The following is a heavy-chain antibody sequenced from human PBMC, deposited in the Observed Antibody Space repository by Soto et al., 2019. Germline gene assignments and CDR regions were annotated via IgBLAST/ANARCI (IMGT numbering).Heavy chain of an antibody. V-gene: IGHV3-30*18. CDR3: AKDDRRYCSSTSCTIDY. CDR1: GFTFSRYG. D-gene: IGHD2-2*01. CDR2: ISYDGSNK. J-gene: IGHJ4*02. Sequence: QVQLVESGGGVVQPGRSLRLSCAASGFTFSRYGMHWVRQAPGKGLEWVAVISYDGSNKYYADSVKGRFTISRDNSKNTLYLQMNSLRAEDTAVYYCAKDDRRYCSSTSCTIDYWGQGTLVTVSS.